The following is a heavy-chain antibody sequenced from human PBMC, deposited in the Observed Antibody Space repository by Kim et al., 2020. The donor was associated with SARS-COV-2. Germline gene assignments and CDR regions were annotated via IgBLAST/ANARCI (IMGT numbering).Heavy chain of an antibody. J-gene: IGHJ4*02. V-gene: IGHV3-74*01. Sequence: GGSLRLSCAASGFTFSSYWMHWVRQAPGKGLVWVSRINSDGSSTSYADSVKGRFTISRDNAKNTLYLQMNSLRAEDTAVYYCARDPEYDSSGYYHEDYFDYWGQGTLVTVSS. CDR2: INSDGSST. D-gene: IGHD3-22*01. CDR1: GFTFSSYW. CDR3: ARDPEYDSSGYYHEDYFDY.